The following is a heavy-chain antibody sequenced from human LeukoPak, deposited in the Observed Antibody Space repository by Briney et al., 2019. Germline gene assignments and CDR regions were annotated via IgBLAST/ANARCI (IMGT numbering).Heavy chain of an antibody. V-gene: IGHV1-2*02. D-gene: IGHD3-10*01. CDR1: GGTFSSHA. J-gene: IGHJ5*02. CDR2: INPNSGGT. CDR3: ARDLMVRGVIINWFDP. Sequence: ASVKISCKASGGTFSSHAISWVRQAPGQGPEWMGWINPNSGGTNYAQKFQGRVTMTRDTSISTAYMELSGLTSDDTAVYYCARDLMVRGVIINWFDPWGQGTLVTVSS.